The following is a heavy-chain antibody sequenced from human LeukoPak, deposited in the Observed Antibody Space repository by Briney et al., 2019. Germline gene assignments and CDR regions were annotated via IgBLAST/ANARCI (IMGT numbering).Heavy chain of an antibody. CDR1: GFTFRSYW. D-gene: IGHD3-22*01. V-gene: IGHV3-7*01. CDR2: INQDGSVK. Sequence: HPGGSLRLSCAASGFTFRSYWMSWVRQAPGKGLEWVANINQDGSVKYYVDSVKGRFTISRDNAKNSLYVQMNSLRDEDTAVYYCAKEPYDSGAFDIWGQGTMVTVSS. CDR3: AKEPYDSGAFDI. J-gene: IGHJ3*02.